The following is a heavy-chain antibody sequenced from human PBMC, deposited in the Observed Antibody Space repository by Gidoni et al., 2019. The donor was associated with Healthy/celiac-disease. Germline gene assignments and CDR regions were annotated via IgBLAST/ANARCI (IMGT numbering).Heavy chain of an antibody. J-gene: IGHJ6*02. V-gene: IGHV3-7*01. CDR2: IKQDGSDK. CDR3: ARERGYIAARSDYYYYGMDV. D-gene: IGHD6-6*01. CDR1: GFTFSSSW. Sequence: EVQLVESGGGLVPPGGSLRLSCAASGFTFSSSWMSWVLQAPGKGLEWVANIKQDGSDKYYVDSVKGRFTISRDNAKNSLYLQMNSLRAEDTAVYYCARERGYIAARSDYYYYGMDVWGQGTTVTVSS.